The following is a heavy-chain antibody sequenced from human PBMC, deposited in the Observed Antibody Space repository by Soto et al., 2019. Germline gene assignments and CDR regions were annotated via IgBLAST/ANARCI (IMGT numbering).Heavy chain of an antibody. Sequence: QVQLLESGGGVVQPGRSLRLSCAASGFTFSTYPMNWARQAPGKGLEWVAVISYNEDNKYYADSVKGRFTISRDNSKNTLYLHMNSLRVDDTAVYYCARDLYYQDSSAYYWDLTFDYWGQGTLVTVSS. CDR3: ARDLYYQDSSAYYWDLTFDY. V-gene: IGHV3-30-3*01. J-gene: IGHJ4*02. D-gene: IGHD3-22*01. CDR2: ISYNEDNK. CDR1: GFTFSTYP.